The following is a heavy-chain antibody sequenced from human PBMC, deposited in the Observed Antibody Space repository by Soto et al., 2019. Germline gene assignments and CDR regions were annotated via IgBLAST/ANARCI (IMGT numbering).Heavy chain of an antibody. D-gene: IGHD3-10*01. CDR2: IMPVFRRP. CDR3: AREKDRPQLVGNYYCIVDV. J-gene: IGHJ6*02. V-gene: IGHV1-69*12. CDR1: GGTFRTSA. Sequence: QVQLVQSGAEVKKPGSSVKVSCKASGGTFRTSAISWVRQAPGQGLEWVGGIMPVFRRPKYAQNFQGRVTITANESTSTAYMELSSLRSDDTAIYYCAREKDRPQLVGNYYCIVDVRGQGTGVTVSS.